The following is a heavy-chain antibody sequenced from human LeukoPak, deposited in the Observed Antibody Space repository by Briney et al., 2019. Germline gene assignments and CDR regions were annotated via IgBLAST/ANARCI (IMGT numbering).Heavy chain of an antibody. CDR2: VSSGDGIT. CDR1: GFTFSSYA. J-gene: IGHJ1*01. CDR3: ARSSDSSSLQYFQH. Sequence: GGSLRLSCAASGFTFSSYAMSWVRQAPGKGLEWVSTVSSGDGITYYADSVKGRFTISRDNAKNSLYLQMNSLRAEDTAVYYCARSSDSSSLQYFQHWGQGTLVTVSS. D-gene: IGHD6-6*01. V-gene: IGHV3-23*01.